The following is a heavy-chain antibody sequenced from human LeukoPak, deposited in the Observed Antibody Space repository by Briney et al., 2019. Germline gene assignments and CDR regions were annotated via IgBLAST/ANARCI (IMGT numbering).Heavy chain of an antibody. CDR3: ARVNDSSGYYSAPFDY. Sequence: GGSLRLSCTASGFTFDDYGMSWVRQAPGKGLEWVSGINWNGGSTGYADSVKGRFTISRDNAKNSLYVQMNSLRAEDTALYYCARVNDSSGYYSAPFDYWGQGTLVTVSS. J-gene: IGHJ4*02. V-gene: IGHV3-20*04. CDR1: GFTFDDYG. CDR2: INWNGGST. D-gene: IGHD3-22*01.